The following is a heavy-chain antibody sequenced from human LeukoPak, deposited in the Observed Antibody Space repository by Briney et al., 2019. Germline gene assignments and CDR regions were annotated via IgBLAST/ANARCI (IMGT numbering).Heavy chain of an antibody. CDR3: ARGSYDSSGYYAGY. D-gene: IGHD3-22*01. CDR1: GGSISSYY. V-gene: IGHV4-4*07. J-gene: IGHJ4*02. CDR2: IYTSGST. Sequence: SETLSLTCTVSGGSISSYYWSWIRQPAGKGLEWIGRIYTSGSTNYNPSLKSRVTISVDKSKNQFSLKLSSVTAADTAVYYCARGSYDSSGYYAGYWGQGTLVTVSS.